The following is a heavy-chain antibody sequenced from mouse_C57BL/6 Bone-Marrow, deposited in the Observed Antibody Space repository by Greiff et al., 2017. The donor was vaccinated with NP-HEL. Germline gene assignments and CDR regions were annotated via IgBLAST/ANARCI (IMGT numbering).Heavy chain of an antibody. CDR1: GYTFTSYW. V-gene: IGHV1-52*01. CDR3: ARGQAWFAY. Sequence: QVQLQQPGAELVRPGSSVKLSCKASGYTFTSYWMHWVKQRPIQGLEWIGNIDPSDSETHSNQKFKDKATLTVDKSSSTAYMQLSSLTSEDSAVYYCARGQAWFAYWGQGTLVTVSA. D-gene: IGHD3-2*02. J-gene: IGHJ3*01. CDR2: IDPSDSET.